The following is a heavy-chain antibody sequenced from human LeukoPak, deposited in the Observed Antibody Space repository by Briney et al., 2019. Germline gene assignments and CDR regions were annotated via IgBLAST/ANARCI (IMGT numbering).Heavy chain of an antibody. CDR1: GFTFSSYA. V-gene: IGHV3-23*01. J-gene: IGHJ6*02. D-gene: IGHD4-17*01. CDR2: ISGSGGST. Sequence: GGSLRLSCAASGFTFSSYAMSWVRQAPGKGLEWVSAISGSGGSTYYADSVKGRFTISRDNAKNSLYLQMNSLRAEDTALYYCAKARSTTVTTFYYYGMDVWGQGTTVTVSS. CDR3: AKARSTTVTTFYYYGMDV.